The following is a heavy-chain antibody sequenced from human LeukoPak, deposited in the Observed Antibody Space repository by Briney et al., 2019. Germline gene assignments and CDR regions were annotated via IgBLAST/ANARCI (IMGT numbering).Heavy chain of an antibody. CDR2: IYYSGST. J-gene: IGHJ3*02. Sequence: SETLSLTCTVSGGSLSSSSYYWGWIRQPPGKGLEWIGCIYYSGSTYYNPSLKSRVTISVDTSKNQFSLKLSSVTAADTAVYFCARLANPYYYDSSGYPAFDIWGQGTMVTVSS. D-gene: IGHD3-22*01. CDR1: GGSLSSSSYY. V-gene: IGHV4-39*01. CDR3: ARLANPYYYDSSGYPAFDI.